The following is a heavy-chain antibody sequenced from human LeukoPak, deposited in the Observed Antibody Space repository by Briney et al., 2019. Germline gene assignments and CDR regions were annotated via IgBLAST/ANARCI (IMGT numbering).Heavy chain of an antibody. CDR2: IYPGDSDT. J-gene: IGHJ4*02. CDR3: ARPSMVRGVIIPYFDY. Sequence: GESLKISCKGSGYSFTSYWIGWVRQMPGKGLAWMGIIYPGDSDTRYSPSFQGQVTISADKSIRTAYLQWSSLKASDTAMYYCARPSMVRGVIIPYFDYWGQGTLVTVSS. D-gene: IGHD3-10*01. CDR1: GYSFTSYW. V-gene: IGHV5-51*01.